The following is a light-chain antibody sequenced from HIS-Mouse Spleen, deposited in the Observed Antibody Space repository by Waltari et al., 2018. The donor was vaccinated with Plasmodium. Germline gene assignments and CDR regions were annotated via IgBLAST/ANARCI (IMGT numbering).Light chain of an antibody. CDR3: YSTDSSGNHRV. Sequence: SYELTQPPSVSVSPGQTARITCSGDALPNKYAYRYQQKSGQAPVLVIYEDSKRPPGIPERFSGSSSGTMATLTISGAQVEDEADYYCYSTDSSGNHRVFGGGTKLTVL. CDR2: EDS. CDR1: ALPNKY. V-gene: IGLV3-10*01. J-gene: IGLJ3*02.